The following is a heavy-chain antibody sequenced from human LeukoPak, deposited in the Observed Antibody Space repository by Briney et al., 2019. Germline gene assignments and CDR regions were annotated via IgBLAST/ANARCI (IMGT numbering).Heavy chain of an antibody. CDR2: ISYDGSNK. CDR1: GFTFSSYG. V-gene: IGHV3-30*03. Sequence: GRSLRLSCAASGFTFSSYGMHWVRQAPGKGLEWVAVISYDGSNKYYADSVKGRFTISRDNPKNTLYLQMNSLRAEDTAVYYCAMGVDTAMVSWGQGTLVTVSS. CDR3: AMGVDTAMVS. J-gene: IGHJ4*02. D-gene: IGHD5-18*01.